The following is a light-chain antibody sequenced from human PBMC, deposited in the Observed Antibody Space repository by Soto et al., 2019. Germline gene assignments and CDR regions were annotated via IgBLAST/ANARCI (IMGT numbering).Light chain of an antibody. V-gene: IGLV2-14*03. CDR1: SSDVGGYNF. CDR3: CSYTISSTHV. CDR2: DVN. Sequence: QSALTQPASVSGSPGQSITISCTGTSSDVGGYNFVSWYQQHPGKVPKLMIFDVNRRPSGVSDRFSGSKSGNTASLTISGRQAEDEGDYYCCSYTISSTHVFGSGTKVTVL. J-gene: IGLJ1*01.